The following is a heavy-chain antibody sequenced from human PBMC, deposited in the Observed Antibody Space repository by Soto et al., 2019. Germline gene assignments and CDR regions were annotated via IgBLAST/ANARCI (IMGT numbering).Heavy chain of an antibody. CDR2: ISSRGSYI. D-gene: IGHD4-17*01. CDR1: GFTFTSYW. Sequence: GGSLRLSCAASGFTFTSYWMHWVRQAPGKGLEWVSSISSRGSYIYYADSVKGRFTISRDNAKNSLHLQMNSLRVEDTAVYYCARPPPDYGDPVYRSDYNWGQGTLVTVSS. V-gene: IGHV3-21*01. J-gene: IGHJ4*02. CDR3: ARPPPDYGDPVYRSDYN.